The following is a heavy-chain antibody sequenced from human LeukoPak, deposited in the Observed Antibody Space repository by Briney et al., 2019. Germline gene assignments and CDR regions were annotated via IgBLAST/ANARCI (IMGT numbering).Heavy chain of an antibody. V-gene: IGHV3-53*01. J-gene: IGHJ4*02. D-gene: IGHD5-18*01. CDR2: IYSGGST. CDR3: ARGAAGYSYG. CDR1: GFTFSSYG. Sequence: GGSLRLSCAASGFTFSSYGMHWVRQAPGKGLEWVSVIYSGGSTYYADSVKGRFTISRDNSKNTLYLQMNSLRAEDTAVYYCARGAAGYSYGWGQGTLVTVSS.